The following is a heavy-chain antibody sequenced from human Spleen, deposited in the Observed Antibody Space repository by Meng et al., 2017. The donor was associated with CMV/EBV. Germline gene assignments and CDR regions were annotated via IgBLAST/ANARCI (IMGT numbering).Heavy chain of an antibody. Sequence: SLKISCAASGFTFDDYAMHWVRQGPGKGLEWVSGISWNSGSIGYADSVKGRFTISRDNAEKSLYLQMNNLRAEDTATYYCARDYSGTSCDYWGQGTLVTVSS. CDR3: ARDYSGTSCDY. CDR2: ISWNSGSI. V-gene: IGHV3-9*01. CDR1: GFTFDDYA. J-gene: IGHJ4*02. D-gene: IGHD5-12*01.